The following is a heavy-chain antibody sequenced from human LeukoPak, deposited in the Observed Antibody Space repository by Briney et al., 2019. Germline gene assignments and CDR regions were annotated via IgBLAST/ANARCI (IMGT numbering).Heavy chain of an antibody. J-gene: IGHJ4*02. CDR2: IKQDGSEK. V-gene: IGHV3-7*01. CDR3: ARDLSYSSSWYRGYFDY. D-gene: IGHD6-13*01. CDR1: GFTFSSYW. Sequence: GGSLRLSCAASGFTFSSYWMSRVRQAPGKGLEWVANIKQDGSEKYYVDSVKGRFTISRDNAKNSLYLQMNSLRAEDTAVYYCARDLSYSSSWYRGYFDYWGQGTLVTVSS.